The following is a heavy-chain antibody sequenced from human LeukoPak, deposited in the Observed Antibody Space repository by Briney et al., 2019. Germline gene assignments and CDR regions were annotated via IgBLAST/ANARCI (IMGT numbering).Heavy chain of an antibody. J-gene: IGHJ4*02. D-gene: IGHD3-10*01. CDR1: GFIFSTYA. Sequence: GGSLRLSCAASGFIFSTYAMSWVRQAPGKGLEWVSALSGSGGSTHYADSVKGRFTISRDNSRNTVYLQMNSLRAEDTAVYYCAKDRASYYGSGSYYEFVYWGQGTLVTVSS. CDR2: LSGSGGST. V-gene: IGHV3-23*01. CDR3: AKDRASYYGSGSYYEFVY.